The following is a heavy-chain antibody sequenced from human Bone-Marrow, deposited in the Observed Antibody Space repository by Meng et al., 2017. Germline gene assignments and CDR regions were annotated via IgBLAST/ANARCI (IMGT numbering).Heavy chain of an antibody. CDR3: ARGPTTMAHDFDY. V-gene: IGHV4-34*01. J-gene: IGHJ4*02. D-gene: IGHD4-11*01. Sequence: QVPLQQSGAGLLKPSETLSLTCVVSGGSFSDYYWSWIRQPPGKGLEWIGEINHSGSTNYNPSLEGRATISVDTSQNNLSLRLSSVTAADSAVYYCARGPTTMAHDFDYWGQGTLVTVSS. CDR2: INHSGST. CDR1: GGSFSDYY.